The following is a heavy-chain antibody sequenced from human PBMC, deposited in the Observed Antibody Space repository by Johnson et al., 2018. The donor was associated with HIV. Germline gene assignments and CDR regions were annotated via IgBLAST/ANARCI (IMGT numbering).Heavy chain of an antibody. D-gene: IGHD4-17*01. CDR2: ISGSGGST. CDR1: GFTFSSYA. V-gene: IGHV3-23*04. Sequence: VQLVESGGGVVQPGRSLRLSCAASGFTFSSYAMSWVRQAPGKGLEWVSAISGSGGSTYYADSVKGRFTISRDNSKNTLYLQMNSLRAEDTAVYYCARGRKTVTTVRPSAFDIWGQGTMVTVSS. CDR3: ARGRKTVTTVRPSAFDI. J-gene: IGHJ3*02.